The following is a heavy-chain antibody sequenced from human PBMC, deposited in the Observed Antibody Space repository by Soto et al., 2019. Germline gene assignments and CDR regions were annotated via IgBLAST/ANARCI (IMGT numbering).Heavy chain of an antibody. J-gene: IGHJ4*02. CDR1: EYTFSDAW. D-gene: IGHD3-3*01. CDR3: TADHWS. Sequence: PGGSLRLSCVVFEYTFSDAWLSWVRQAPGKGMAWVARMNRKIDGGTTDNAAHVEGRFTIARDDSNNTLYLQMSSLKIEDTAVYFCTADHWSWGQGTLVTGSS. CDR2: MNRKIDGGTT. V-gene: IGHV3-15*01.